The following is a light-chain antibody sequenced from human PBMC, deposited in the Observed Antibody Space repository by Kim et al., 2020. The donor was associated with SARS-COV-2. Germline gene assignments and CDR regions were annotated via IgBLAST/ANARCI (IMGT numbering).Light chain of an antibody. Sequence: VYPGERATPTCRASQSLSANLAWYQQKPGQGPRLLIYGASTRATGIPARFSGSGSGTEFTLTISSLQSEDFAVYYCQHYNIWPWTFGQGTKVDIK. J-gene: IGKJ1*01. CDR3: QHYNIWPWT. V-gene: IGKV3-15*01. CDR2: GAS. CDR1: QSLSAN.